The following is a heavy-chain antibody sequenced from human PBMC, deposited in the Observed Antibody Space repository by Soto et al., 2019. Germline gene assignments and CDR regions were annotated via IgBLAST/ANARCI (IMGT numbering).Heavy chain of an antibody. Sequence: GSLRLACSASGFTVSSYYMSWVRQAPGKGLEWVSVIYTGGSTYYADSTKGRFTISRDNSKNTLFLQMSSLRAEDTAVYYCARANPLCRVTSCHWFDFWGQGTLVTVYS. V-gene: IGHV3-53*01. CDR3: ARANPLCRVTSCHWFDF. CDR2: IYTGGST. J-gene: IGHJ4*02. D-gene: IGHD2-2*01. CDR1: GFTVSSYY.